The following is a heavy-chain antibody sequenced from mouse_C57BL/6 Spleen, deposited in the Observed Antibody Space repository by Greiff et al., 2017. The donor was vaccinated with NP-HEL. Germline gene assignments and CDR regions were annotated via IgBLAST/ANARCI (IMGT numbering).Heavy chain of an antibody. CDR2: ISDGGSYT. CDR1: GFTFSSYA. V-gene: IGHV5-4*01. J-gene: IGHJ2*01. D-gene: IGHD1-1*01. CDR3: ARESRGGYFDY. Sequence: EVKLVESGGGLVKPGGSLKLSCAASGFTFSSYAMSWVRQTPEKRLEWVATISDGGSYTYYPDNVKGRFTISRDNAKNNLYLQMSHLKSEDTAMYYCARESRGGYFDYWGQGTTLTVSS.